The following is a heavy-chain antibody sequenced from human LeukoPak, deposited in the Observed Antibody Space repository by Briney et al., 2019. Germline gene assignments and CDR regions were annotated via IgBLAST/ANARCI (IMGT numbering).Heavy chain of an antibody. CDR3: ARVDCSSTSCYSGIDY. CDR2: IYHSGST. V-gene: IGHV4-38-2*02. J-gene: IGHJ4*02. Sequence: KPSETLSLTCTVSGYSISSGYYWGWIRRPPGKGLEWTGRIYHSGSTYYNPSLKSRVTISVDTSKNQFSLKLSSVTAADTAVYYCARVDCSSTSCYSGIDYWGQGTLVTVSS. D-gene: IGHD2-2*02. CDR1: GYSISSGYY.